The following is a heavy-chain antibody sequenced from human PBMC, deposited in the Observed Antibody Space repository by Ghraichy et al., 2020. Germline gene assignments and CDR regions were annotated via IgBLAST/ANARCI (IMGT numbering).Heavy chain of an antibody. CDR1: GGSISSSSYY. Sequence: SETLSLTCTVSGGSISSSSYYWGWIRQPPGKGLEWIGSIYYSGSTYYNPSLKSRVTISVDTSKNQFSLKLSSVTAADTAVYYCARRRRVDFWSGHNWFDPWGQGTLVTVSS. CDR2: IYYSGST. J-gene: IGHJ5*02. CDR3: ARRRRVDFWSGHNWFDP. V-gene: IGHV4-39*01. D-gene: IGHD3-3*01.